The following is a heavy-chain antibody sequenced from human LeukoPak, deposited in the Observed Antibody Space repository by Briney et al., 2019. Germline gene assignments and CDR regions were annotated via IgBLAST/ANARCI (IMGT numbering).Heavy chain of an antibody. CDR2: ISAYNGNT. CDR3: ARGHYYDSSGPPDGGFDY. D-gene: IGHD3-22*01. Sequence: ASVKVSCKASSYTFTSYTINWVRQAPGQGLEWMRWISAYNGNTNYAQKLQGRVTMTTDTSTSTVYMELRSLRSDDTAIYYCARGHYYDSSGPPDGGFDYWGQGTLVTVSS. CDR1: SYTFTSYT. J-gene: IGHJ4*02. V-gene: IGHV1-18*01.